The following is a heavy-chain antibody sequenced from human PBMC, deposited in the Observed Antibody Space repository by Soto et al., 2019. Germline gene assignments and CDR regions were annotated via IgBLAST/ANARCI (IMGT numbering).Heavy chain of an antibody. Sequence: QVQLVQSGAEVKKTGSSVKVSCKASGGTFSIYGFSWVRQAPGQGPEWIGGIIPILTTPNYAQKFQGRVTIVAGESTTTVYMELSSLKLEDTAVYYCATSVGIAPTGEDGMDVWGQGTSVTVSS. V-gene: IGHV1-69*01. J-gene: IGHJ6*02. CDR3: ATSVGIAPTGEDGMDV. CDR1: GGTFSIYG. CDR2: IIPILTTP. D-gene: IGHD2-8*02.